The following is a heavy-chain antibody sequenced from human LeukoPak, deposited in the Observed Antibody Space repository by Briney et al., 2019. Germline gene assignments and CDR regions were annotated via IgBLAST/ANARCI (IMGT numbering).Heavy chain of an antibody. CDR3: ARNYYDSSGWKYWYFDL. V-gene: IGHV4-4*07. CDR2: IYTSGST. Sequence: SETLSLTCTVSGGSISSSYWSWIRQPAGKGLEWIGRIYTSGSTNYNPSLKSRVTMSVDTSKNQFSLKLSSVTAADTAVYYCARNYYDSSGWKYWYFDLWGRGTLVTVSS. J-gene: IGHJ2*01. D-gene: IGHD3-22*01. CDR1: GGSISSSY.